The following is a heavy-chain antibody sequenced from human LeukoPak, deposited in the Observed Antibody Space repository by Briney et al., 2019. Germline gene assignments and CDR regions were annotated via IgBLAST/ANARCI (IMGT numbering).Heavy chain of an antibody. V-gene: IGHV4-59*01. Sequence: PSETLSLTCTVSGGSISSYYWSWIRQPPGKGLEWIGYIYYSGSTNYNPSLTSRVTISLDTSKNQFFLMLSSVTAADTAVYYCAGVDTAIVGTLDYRGQGTLVTVSS. CDR1: GGSISSYY. CDR2: IYYSGST. D-gene: IGHD5-18*01. CDR3: AGVDTAIVGTLDY. J-gene: IGHJ4*02.